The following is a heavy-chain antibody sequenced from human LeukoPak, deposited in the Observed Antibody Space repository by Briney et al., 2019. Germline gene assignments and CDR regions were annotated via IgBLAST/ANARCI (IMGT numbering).Heavy chain of an antibody. Sequence: SQTLSLTCTVSGGSITSGAYSWSWIRQPPGKGLEWIGYINHSGSAYYNPSLKSRVTISQDKSKNQFSLKLNSVTAADTAVYYCARAYYDSSGHRYFDYWGQGTLVTVSS. CDR1: GGSITSGAYS. V-gene: IGHV4-30-2*01. CDR3: ARAYYDSSGHRYFDY. CDR2: INHSGSA. D-gene: IGHD3-22*01. J-gene: IGHJ4*02.